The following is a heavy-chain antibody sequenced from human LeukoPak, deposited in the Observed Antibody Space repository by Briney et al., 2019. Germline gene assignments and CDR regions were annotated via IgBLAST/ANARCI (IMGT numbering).Heavy chain of an antibody. CDR2: IYSGGST. CDR1: GFTVSSNY. D-gene: IGHD3-22*01. J-gene: IGHJ3*02. V-gene: IGHV3-53*05. Sequence: GGSLRLSCAASGFTVSSNYMSWVRQAPGKGLEWVSVIYSGGSTYYADSVKGRFTISRDNSKNTLYLQMNSLRAEDTAVYYCASLTYYYDSSGYYDAFDIWGQGTMVTVSS. CDR3: ASLTYYYDSSGYYDAFDI.